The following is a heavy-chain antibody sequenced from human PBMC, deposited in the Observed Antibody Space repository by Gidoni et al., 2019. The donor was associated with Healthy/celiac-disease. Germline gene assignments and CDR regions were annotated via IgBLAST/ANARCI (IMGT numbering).Heavy chain of an antibody. CDR1: GYTFTGYY. V-gene: IGHV1-2*02. D-gene: IGHD2-15*01. Sequence: QVQLVQSGAEVKKPGASVKVSCKASGYTFTGYYMHWVRQAPGQGLEWMGWINPTSGGTTYAQNFQGRVTMTRDTSISTAYMELSRLRSDDTAVYYCARMRIVVVVAAPSYYYYGMDVWGQGTTVTASS. CDR2: INPTSGGT. CDR3: ARMRIVVVVAAPSYYYYGMDV. J-gene: IGHJ6*02.